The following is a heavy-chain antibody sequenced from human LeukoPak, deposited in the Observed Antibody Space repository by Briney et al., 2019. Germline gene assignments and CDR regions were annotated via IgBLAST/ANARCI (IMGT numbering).Heavy chain of an antibody. CDR2: IWYDGSNE. CDR1: GFSFGTYS. Sequence: GGSLRLSCAASGFSFGTYSMHWARQVPGKGLEWVAVIWYDGSNEDYADPVKGRFTISRDNSKNTLYLQMNSLRAEDTAEYYCAKDGHSYGTRYNWFDPWGQGTLVTVSS. D-gene: IGHD5-18*01. J-gene: IGHJ5*02. CDR3: AKDGHSYGTRYNWFDP. V-gene: IGHV3-30*02.